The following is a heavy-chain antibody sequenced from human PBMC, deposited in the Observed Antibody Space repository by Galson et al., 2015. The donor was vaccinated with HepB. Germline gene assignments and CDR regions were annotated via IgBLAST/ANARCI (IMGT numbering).Heavy chain of an antibody. CDR2: IYYSGST. V-gene: IGHV4-31*03. J-gene: IGHJ6*03. Sequence: LTCTVSGGSISSGGYYWSWIRQHPGKGLEWIGYIYYSGSTYYNPSLKSRVTISVDTSKNHFSLNLSSVTAADTAVYYCARYYYYYMDVWGKGTAVTVSS. CDR3: ARYYYYYMDV. CDR1: GGSISSGGYY.